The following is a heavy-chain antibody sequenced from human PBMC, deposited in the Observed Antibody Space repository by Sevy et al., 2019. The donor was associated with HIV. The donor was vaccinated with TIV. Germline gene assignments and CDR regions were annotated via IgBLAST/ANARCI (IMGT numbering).Heavy chain of an antibody. CDR3: ARPGDYTDSSGYYYLPDAFDL. J-gene: IGHJ3*01. D-gene: IGHD3-22*01. CDR2: IYPADSDI. CDR1: GYIFTKYW. V-gene: IGHV5-51*01. Sequence: GESLKISCKGSGYIFTKYWIGWVRQMPGKGLQWMGLIYPADSDIRYSPSFQGQVNISVDKSISTAYLQWSSLEASDSAMYYCARPGDYTDSSGYYYLPDAFDLWGQGTMVTVSS.